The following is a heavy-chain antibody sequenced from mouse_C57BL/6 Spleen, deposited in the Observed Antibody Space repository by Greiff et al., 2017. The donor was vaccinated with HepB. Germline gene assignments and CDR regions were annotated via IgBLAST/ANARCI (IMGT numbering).Heavy chain of an antibody. CDR2: IYPGSGST. V-gene: IGHV1-55*01. Sequence: VQLQQPGAELVKPGASVKMSCKASGYTFTSYWITWVKQRPGQGLEWIGDIYPGSGSTNYNEKFKSKATLTVDTSSSTAYMQLSSLTSEDSAVYYCARSKVVARGAMDYWGQGTSVTVSS. CDR3: ARSKVVARGAMDY. J-gene: IGHJ4*01. CDR1: GYTFTSYW. D-gene: IGHD1-1*01.